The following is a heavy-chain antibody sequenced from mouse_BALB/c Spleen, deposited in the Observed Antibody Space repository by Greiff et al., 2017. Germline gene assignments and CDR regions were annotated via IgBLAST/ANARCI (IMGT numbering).Heavy chain of an antibody. J-gene: IGHJ1*01. V-gene: IGHV5-4*02. CDR2: ISDGGSYT. CDR1: GFTFSDYY. D-gene: IGHD2-1*01. CDR3: ARDRDGNWYFDV. Sequence: EVQLVESGGGLVKPGGSLKLSCAASGFTFSDYYMYWVRQTPEKRLEWVATISDGGSYTYYPDSVKGRFTISRDNAKNNLYLQMSSLKSEDTAMYYCARDRDGNWYFDVWGAGTTVTVSS.